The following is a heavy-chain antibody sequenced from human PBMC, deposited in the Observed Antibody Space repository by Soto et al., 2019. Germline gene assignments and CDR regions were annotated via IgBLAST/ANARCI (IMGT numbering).Heavy chain of an antibody. CDR2: IIPIFGTA. J-gene: IGHJ6*02. CDR1: GGTFSSYA. V-gene: IGHV1-69*13. Sequence: GASVKVSFKASGGTFSSYAISWVRQAPGQGLEWMGGIIPIFGTANYAQKFQGRVTITADESTSTAYMELSSLRSEDTAVYYCARDKGRGYSYGRYYYYGMDVWGQGTTVTVSS. CDR3: ARDKGRGYSYGRYYYYGMDV. D-gene: IGHD5-18*01.